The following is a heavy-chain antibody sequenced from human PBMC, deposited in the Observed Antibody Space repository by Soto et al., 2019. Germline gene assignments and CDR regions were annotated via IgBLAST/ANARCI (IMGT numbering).Heavy chain of an antibody. CDR2: ISGSGGST. CDR1: GFTFSSYA. Sequence: GGSLRLSCAASGFTFSSYAMSWVRQAPGKGLEWVSAISGSGGSTYYVDSVKGRFTISRDNSKNTLYLQMNSLRAEDTAVYYCAKTGSEQDIVVVPAAGPYYYYMDVWGKGTTVTVSS. J-gene: IGHJ6*03. D-gene: IGHD2-2*01. CDR3: AKTGSEQDIVVVPAAGPYYYYMDV. V-gene: IGHV3-23*01.